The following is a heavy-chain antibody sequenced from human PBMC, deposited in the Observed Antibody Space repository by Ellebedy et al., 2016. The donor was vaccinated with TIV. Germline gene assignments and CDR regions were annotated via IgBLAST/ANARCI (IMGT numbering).Heavy chain of an antibody. CDR2: ISTSGSTR. Sequence: GESLRLSXAASEFTFSDYYMSWIRQAPGKGLEWVSIISTSGSTRYYADSVKGRCTISRDNDKNSVYLQINSLTAEDTAVYYCARTPEYYSTSWYYFDYWGQGALVTVSS. V-gene: IGHV3-11*01. J-gene: IGHJ4*02. D-gene: IGHD2-2*01. CDR1: EFTFSDYY. CDR3: ARTPEYYSTSWYYFDY.